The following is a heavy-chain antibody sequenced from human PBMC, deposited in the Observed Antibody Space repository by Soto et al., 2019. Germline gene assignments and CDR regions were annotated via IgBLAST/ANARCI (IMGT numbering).Heavy chain of an antibody. V-gene: IGHV5-10-1*01. CDR2: IDPSDSYT. Sequence: GESLKISCKGSGYSSTSYWISWVRQMPGKGLGWMGRIDPSDSYTNSSPSFQGHVTISADKSISTAYLQWSSLKASDTAMYYCARHYYYYYGMDVWGQGTTVTVSS. CDR3: ARHYYYYYGMDV. J-gene: IGHJ6*02. CDR1: GYSSTSYW.